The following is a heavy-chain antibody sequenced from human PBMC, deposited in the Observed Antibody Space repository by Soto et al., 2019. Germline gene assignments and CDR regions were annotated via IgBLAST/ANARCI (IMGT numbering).Heavy chain of an antibody. CDR1: GGTFSSYA. CDR3: ASLLEYAIQRPYYYGMDV. V-gene: IGHV1-69*06. D-gene: IGHD2-8*01. CDR2: IIPIFGTA. J-gene: IGHJ6*02. Sequence: EAAVKVSCKASGGTFSSYAISWVRQAPGQGLEWMGGIIPIFGTANYAQKFQGRVTITADKATSTAYMELSSLRSEYTAVYYCASLLEYAIQRPYYYGMDVWGQGTTVTVSS.